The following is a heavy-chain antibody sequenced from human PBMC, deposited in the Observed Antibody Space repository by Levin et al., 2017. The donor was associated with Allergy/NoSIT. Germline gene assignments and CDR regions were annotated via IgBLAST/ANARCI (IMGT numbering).Heavy chain of an antibody. J-gene: IGHJ4*02. CDR1: GYTFTSYG. D-gene: IGHD6-13*01. Sequence: ASVKVSCKASGYTFTSYGISWVRQAPGQGLEWMGWISAYNGNTNYAQKLQGRVTMTTDTSTSTAYMELRSLRSDDTAVYYCARDVSGSSSWVERWDIFDYWGQGTLVTVSS. CDR3: ARDVSGSSSWVERWDIFDY. CDR2: ISAYNGNT. V-gene: IGHV1-18*01.